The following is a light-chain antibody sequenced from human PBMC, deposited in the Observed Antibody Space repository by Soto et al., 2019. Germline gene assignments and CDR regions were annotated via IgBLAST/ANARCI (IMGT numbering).Light chain of an antibody. Sequence: QSALTQPASVSGSPGQSITISCTGTSSDVGGYNYVSWYQQHPGKAPKLMIYDVSNRPSGVSNRFSGSKSGNTASLTISXXXXXXXXXYYCSSYTSSSTLDVVFGGGTKLTVL. CDR3: SSYTSSSTLDVV. CDR1: SSDVGGYNY. CDR2: DVS. J-gene: IGLJ2*01. V-gene: IGLV2-14*01.